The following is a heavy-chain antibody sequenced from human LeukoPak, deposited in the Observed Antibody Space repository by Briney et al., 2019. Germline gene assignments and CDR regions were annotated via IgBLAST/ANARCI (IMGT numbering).Heavy chain of an antibody. CDR3: AREYNSPNRFDY. V-gene: IGHV3-21*01. D-gene: IGHD1-20*01. CDR1: GFTFSNAW. J-gene: IGHJ4*02. Sequence: PGGSLRLSCAASGFTFSNAWMSWVRQAPGKGLEWVSSISSSSSYINYADSVKGRFTISRDNAKNSLYLQMNSLRAEDTAVYYCAREYNSPNRFDYWGQGTLVTVFS. CDR2: ISSSSSYI.